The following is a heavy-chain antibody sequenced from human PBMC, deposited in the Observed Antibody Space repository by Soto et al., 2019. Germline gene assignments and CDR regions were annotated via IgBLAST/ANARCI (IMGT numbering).Heavy chain of an antibody. D-gene: IGHD2-2*01. Sequence: GASVKVSCKASGYTFTGYYRYWVRQAPGQGLEWMGWINPNSGGTNYAQKFQGWVTMTRDTSISTAYMELSRLRSDDTAVYYCARGGVSAASPYYYYYLYVWGQGTTVTVSS. CDR3: ARGGVSAASPYYYYYLYV. J-gene: IGHJ6*03. CDR1: GYTFTGYY. V-gene: IGHV1-2*04. CDR2: INPNSGGT.